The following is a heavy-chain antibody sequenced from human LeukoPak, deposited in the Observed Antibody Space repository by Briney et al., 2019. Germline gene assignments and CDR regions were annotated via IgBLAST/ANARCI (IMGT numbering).Heavy chain of an antibody. D-gene: IGHD6-13*01. J-gene: IGHJ4*02. CDR1: GFTFSSYS. CDR2: ISSSGTTI. V-gene: IGHV3-48*02. Sequence: GGSLRLSCAASGFTFSSYSMNWVRQAPGTGLEWVSYISSSGTTIYYADSVTGRFTISRDNAKNSLYLQMNSLRDEDTAVYYCARVWGLAVAGGEIEYWGQGTLVTVSS. CDR3: ARVWGLAVAGGEIEY.